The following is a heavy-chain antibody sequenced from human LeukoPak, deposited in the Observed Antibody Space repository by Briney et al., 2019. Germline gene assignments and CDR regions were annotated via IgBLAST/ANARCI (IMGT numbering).Heavy chain of an antibody. J-gene: IGHJ4*02. D-gene: IGHD2-2*01. V-gene: IGHV3-30*02. CDR3: APQTGAFVVVPAAIAY. CDR1: GFTFSSYG. CDR2: IRYDGSNK. Sequence: GGSLRLSCAASGFTFSSYGMHWVRQAPGKGLEWVAFIRYDGSNKYYADSVKGRFTISRDNSKNTLYLQMNSLRAEDTAVYYCAPQTGAFVVVPAAIAYWGQGTLVTVSS.